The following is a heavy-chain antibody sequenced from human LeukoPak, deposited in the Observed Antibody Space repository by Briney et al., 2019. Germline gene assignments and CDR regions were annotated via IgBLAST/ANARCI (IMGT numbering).Heavy chain of an antibody. V-gene: IGHV3-30*18. CDR2: ISYDGRNS. Sequence: GGSLRLSCAASGFTFSSQWMHWVRQAPGKGLEWVAVISYDGRNSYYADSVKGRFTISRDNSKNTLYLQMNSLRAEDTAVYHCAKDRVEGKKWLAQFDYWGQGALVTVSS. CDR3: AKDRVEGKKWLAQFDY. J-gene: IGHJ4*02. CDR1: GFTFSSQW. D-gene: IGHD6-19*01.